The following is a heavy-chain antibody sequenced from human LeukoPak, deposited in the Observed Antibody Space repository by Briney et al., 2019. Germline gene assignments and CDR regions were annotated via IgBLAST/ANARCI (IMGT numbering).Heavy chain of an antibody. J-gene: IGHJ6*02. CDR2: IYYSGTTT. CDR1: GDSINSFF. D-gene: IGHD6-13*01. Sequence: SETLSLTCTVSGDSINSFFWSWIRQPPGKGLEWIGYIYYSGTTTNYNPSLKSRVTIPIDTSKNQFSLRLNSVTAADTAVYYCARQSYSTSGYVDYYGLDMWGQGTTVTVSS. V-gene: IGHV4-59*08. CDR3: ARQSYSTSGYVDYYGLDM.